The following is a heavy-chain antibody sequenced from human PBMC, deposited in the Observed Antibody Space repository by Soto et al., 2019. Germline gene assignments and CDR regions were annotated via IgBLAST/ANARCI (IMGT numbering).Heavy chain of an antibody. CDR3: ARVHYCISTSCDEGYWFDP. D-gene: IGHD2-2*01. CDR1: GYTFTSYD. CDR2: MNPNSGNT. Sequence: ASVKVSCKASGYTFTSYDINWVRQATGQGLEWMGWMNPNSGNTGYAQKFQGRVTMTRNTSISTAYMELSSLRSEDTAVYYCARVHYCISTSCDEGYWFDPWGQGTLVTVS. J-gene: IGHJ5*02. V-gene: IGHV1-8*01.